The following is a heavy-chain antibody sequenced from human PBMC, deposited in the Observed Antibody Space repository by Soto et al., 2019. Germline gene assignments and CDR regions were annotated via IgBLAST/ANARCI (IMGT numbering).Heavy chain of an antibody. CDR2: IYWDDDK. J-gene: IGHJ5*02. V-gene: IGHV2-5*02. Sequence: QITLKESGPTLVKPTQTLTLTCTFSGFSLSTSGVGVGWIRQPPGKALEWLALIYWDDDKRYSPSLKSRLTITMDTSKHHVVLTTTNMDPVYTATYYCAHRRGRYWFDPWGQGTQVAVAS. CDR1: GFSLSTSGVG. CDR3: AHRRGRYWFDP. D-gene: IGHD6-19*01.